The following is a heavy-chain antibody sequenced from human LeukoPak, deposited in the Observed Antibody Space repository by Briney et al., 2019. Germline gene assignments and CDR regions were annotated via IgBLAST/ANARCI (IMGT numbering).Heavy chain of an antibody. V-gene: IGHV3-30*18. CDR2: ISYDGSNK. J-gene: IGHJ6*02. Sequence: GGSLRLSCAASGFTLSSYAMHWVRQAPGKGLEWVAVISYDGSNKYYADFVKGRFTISRDNSKNTLYLQMNSLRAEDTAVYYCAKDFQYCSGGSCYYYYGMDVWGQGTTVTVSS. CDR3: AKDFQYCSGGSCYYYYGMDV. CDR1: GFTLSSYA. D-gene: IGHD2-15*01.